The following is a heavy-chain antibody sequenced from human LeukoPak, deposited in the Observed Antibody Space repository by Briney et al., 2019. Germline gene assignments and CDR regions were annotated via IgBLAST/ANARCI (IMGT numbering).Heavy chain of an antibody. CDR2: IKSKTDGGTT. D-gene: IGHD6-13*01. J-gene: IGHJ4*02. CDR3: TTGYSSSWYSLSFSY. CDR1: GFTFSNAW. V-gene: IGHV3-15*01. Sequence: PGGSLRLSCAASGFTFSNAWMSWVRQAPGKGLEWVGRIKSKTDGGTTDYAAPVKGRFTISRDDSKNTLYLQMNSLKTEDTAVYYCTTGYSSSWYSLSFSYWGQGTLVTVSS.